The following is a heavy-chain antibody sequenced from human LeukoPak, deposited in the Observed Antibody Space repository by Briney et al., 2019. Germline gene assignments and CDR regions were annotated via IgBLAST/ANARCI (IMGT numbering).Heavy chain of an antibody. V-gene: IGHV4-39*07. CDR2: IYYSGST. D-gene: IGHD6-19*01. J-gene: IGHJ4*02. CDR1: GGSISSSSYY. CDR3: ASLYSSGWHFDY. Sequence: SETLSLTCTVSGGSISSSSYYWGWIRQPPGKGLEWIGSIYYSGSTYYNPSLKSRVTISVDTSKNQFSLKLSSVTAADTAVYYCASLYSSGWHFDYWGQGTLVTVSS.